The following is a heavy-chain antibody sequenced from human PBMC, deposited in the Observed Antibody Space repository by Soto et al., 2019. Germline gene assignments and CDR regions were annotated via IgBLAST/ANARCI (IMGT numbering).Heavy chain of an antibody. CDR2: INPNSGGT. CDR3: ARDGNCSGGSCYIYGMDV. CDR1: GYTFTGYY. Sequence: GASVKVSCKASGYTFTGYYMHWVRQAPGQGLEWMGWINPNSGGTNYAQKFQGWVTMTRDTSISTAYMELSRLRSDDTAVYYCARDGNCSGGSCYIYGMDVRGQGTTVTVSS. D-gene: IGHD2-15*01. J-gene: IGHJ6*02. V-gene: IGHV1-2*04.